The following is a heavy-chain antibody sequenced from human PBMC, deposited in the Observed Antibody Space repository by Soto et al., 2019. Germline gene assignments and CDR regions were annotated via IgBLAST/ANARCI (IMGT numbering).Heavy chain of an antibody. CDR2: IHAGSGDT. D-gene: IGHD3-22*01. CDR1: GYTFSMYI. V-gene: IGHV1-3*01. Sequence: QAQLVQSGAEVKKPGASVKVSCKASGYTFSMYIIHWVRQAPGQRLEWMGWIHAGSGDTKYSRKFQGRVTISSDTFASTVYMQLSGLRSEDTAVYYCARSIPPFINDSNNPFDYWGQGALVTVSS. J-gene: IGHJ4*02. CDR3: ARSIPPFINDSNNPFDY.